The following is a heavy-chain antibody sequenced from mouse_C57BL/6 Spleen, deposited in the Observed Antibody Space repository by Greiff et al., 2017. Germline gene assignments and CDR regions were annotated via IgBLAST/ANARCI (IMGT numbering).Heavy chain of an antibody. Sequence: VQVVESGPELVKPGASVKISCKASGYAFSSSWMNWVKQRPGKGLEWIGRIYPGDGDTNYNGKFKGKATLTADKSSSTAYMQLSSLTSEDSAVYFCARDYGSSSYYFDYWGQGTTLTVSS. V-gene: IGHV1-82*01. CDR1: GYAFSSSW. CDR2: IYPGDGDT. J-gene: IGHJ2*01. D-gene: IGHD1-1*01. CDR3: ARDYGSSSYYFDY.